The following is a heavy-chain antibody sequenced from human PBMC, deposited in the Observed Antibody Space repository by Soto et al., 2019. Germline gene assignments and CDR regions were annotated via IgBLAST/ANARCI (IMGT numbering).Heavy chain of an antibody. CDR2: IDPSDSYT. Sequence: GESLKISCKGSGYSFTSYWISWVRQMPGKGLEWMGRIDPSDSYTNYSPSFQGHVTISADKSISTAYLQWSSLKASDTAMYYCARHKPTLGYCSSTSCYLMDVWGQGTTVIVSS. V-gene: IGHV5-10-1*01. J-gene: IGHJ6*02. CDR3: ARHKPTLGYCSSTSCYLMDV. D-gene: IGHD2-2*01. CDR1: GYSFTSYW.